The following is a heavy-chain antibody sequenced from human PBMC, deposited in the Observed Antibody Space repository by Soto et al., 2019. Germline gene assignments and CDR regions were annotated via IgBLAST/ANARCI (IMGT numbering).Heavy chain of an antibody. J-gene: IGHJ4*02. CDR3: ARVDSGYGSGEGY. D-gene: IGHD5-12*01. Sequence: ASETLSLTCSVSGGSISSSSYFWGWIRQPPGKGLEWIGSIYYSGSTYYNPSLKSRVTVSVDTSKNQFSLKLSSVTAADTAVYYCARVDSGYGSGEGYWGQGTLVTVSS. CDR2: IYYSGST. V-gene: IGHV4-39*01. CDR1: GGSISSSSYF.